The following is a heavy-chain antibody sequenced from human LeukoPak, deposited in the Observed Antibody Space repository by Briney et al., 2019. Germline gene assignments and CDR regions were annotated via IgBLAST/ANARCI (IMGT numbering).Heavy chain of an antibody. J-gene: IGHJ4*02. CDR3: VRDNYGVDY. CDR2: ITSDGSTT. Sequence: QPGGSLRLSCAASGFTFSNYWMQWVRQAPGEGLVWLSHITSDGSTTTYADSVKGRFTTSRDNAKNTLYLQMNSLRAEDTAVYYCVRDNYGVDYWGQGTLVTVSS. D-gene: IGHD4-11*01. V-gene: IGHV3-74*01. CDR1: GFTFSNYW.